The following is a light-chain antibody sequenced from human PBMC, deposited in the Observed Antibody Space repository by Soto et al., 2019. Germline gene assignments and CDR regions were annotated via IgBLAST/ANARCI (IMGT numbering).Light chain of an antibody. Sequence: EIVLTQSPATLSLSPGERATLSCRASQSVSSSLAWYQQKPGQAPRLLIHGATTRATGIPARFSGSGSGTEFTLTISSLQSEDFAVYYCQQYNNWPRTFGQGTNVAIK. CDR1: QSVSSS. CDR2: GAT. CDR3: QQYNNWPRT. V-gene: IGKV3-15*01. J-gene: IGKJ1*01.